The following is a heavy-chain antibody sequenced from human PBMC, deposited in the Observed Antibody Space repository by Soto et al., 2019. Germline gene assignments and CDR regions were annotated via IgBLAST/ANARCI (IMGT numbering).Heavy chain of an antibody. V-gene: IGHV6-1*01. CDR2: TYYRSKWSS. Sequence: SQTLSLTCAISGDSVSSKSAAWHWIRQSPSRGLEWLGRTYYRSKWSSNYAVSVKSRITINPDTSKNQFSLQLRSVTPDDTAMSYRARTGSYRVNYCGQGTLVAVYS. J-gene: IGHJ4*02. CDR3: ARTGSYRVNY. D-gene: IGHD3-9*01. CDR1: GDSVSSKSAA.